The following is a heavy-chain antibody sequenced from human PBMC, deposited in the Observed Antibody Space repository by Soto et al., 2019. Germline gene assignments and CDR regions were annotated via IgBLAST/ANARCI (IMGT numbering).Heavy chain of an antibody. Sequence: ASVKVSCKASGYTFTSYAMHWVRQAPGQRLEWMGWINAGNGNTNYAQKLQGRVTMTTDTSTSTAYMELRSLRSDDTAVYYCAGSIAAAGYYYYYGMDVWGQGTTVTVSS. CDR2: INAGNGNT. CDR1: GYTFTSYA. J-gene: IGHJ6*02. V-gene: IGHV1-3*01. D-gene: IGHD6-13*01. CDR3: AGSIAAAGYYYYYGMDV.